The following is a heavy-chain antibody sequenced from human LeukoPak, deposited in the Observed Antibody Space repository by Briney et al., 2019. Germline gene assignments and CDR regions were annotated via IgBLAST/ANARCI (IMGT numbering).Heavy chain of an antibody. J-gene: IGHJ5*02. CDR3: ARVYDWFDP. CDR2: VYYSGST. D-gene: IGHD5/OR15-5a*01. V-gene: IGHV4-59*08. CDR1: GGSINNYY. Sequence: PSETLSLTCTVSGGSINNYYWSWIRQPPGKGLEWIGYVYYSGSTNYNPSLKSRVTISVDTSKNQFSLKLSSVTAADTAVYYCARVYDWFDPWGQGTLVTVSS.